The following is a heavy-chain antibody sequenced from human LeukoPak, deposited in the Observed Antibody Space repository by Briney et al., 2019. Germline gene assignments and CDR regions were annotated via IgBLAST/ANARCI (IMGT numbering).Heavy chain of an antibody. Sequence: SQTLSLTCTVSGGSISSGSYYWSWIRQPAGKGLEWIGRIYTSGSTNYNPSLKSRVTISVDTSKNQFSLKLSSVTAADTAVYYCARDYPENSSSWYYHGYYYYYMDVWGKGTTVTVSS. V-gene: IGHV4-61*02. CDR1: GGSISSGSYY. J-gene: IGHJ6*03. D-gene: IGHD6-13*01. CDR3: ARDYPENSSSWYYHGYYYYYMDV. CDR2: IYTSGST.